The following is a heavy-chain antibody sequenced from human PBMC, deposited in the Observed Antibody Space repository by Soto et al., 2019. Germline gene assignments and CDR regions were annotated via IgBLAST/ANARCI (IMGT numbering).Heavy chain of an antibody. V-gene: IGHV3-9*01. J-gene: IGHJ4*02. Sequence: PGGSLRLSCAASGFTFDDSVMHWVRQAPGKGLEWVSGISWNSDGSSTSYADSVKGRFTISRDNAKNTLYLQMNSLRAEDTAVYYCARGPNYYDSSGYYLHWGQGTLVTVSS. D-gene: IGHD3-22*01. CDR1: GFTFDDSV. CDR2: ISWNSDGSST. CDR3: ARGPNYYDSSGYYLH.